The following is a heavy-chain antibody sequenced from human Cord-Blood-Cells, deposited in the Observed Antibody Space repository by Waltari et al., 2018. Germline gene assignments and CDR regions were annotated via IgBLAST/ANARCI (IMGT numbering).Heavy chain of an antibody. V-gene: IGHV3-23*04. CDR2: ISGSGGST. CDR1: GFTFSSYA. CDR3: AKDTSFTFGGVTRPPFDY. J-gene: IGHJ4*02. D-gene: IGHD3-16*01. Sequence: EVQLVEPGGGLVQPGGSLRLSCAASGFTFSSYAMSWVRQAPGTGLEWVSAISGSGGSTYYADSVKGRFTISRDNSKNTLYLQMNSLRAEDTAVYYCAKDTSFTFGGVTRPPFDYWGQGTLVTVSS.